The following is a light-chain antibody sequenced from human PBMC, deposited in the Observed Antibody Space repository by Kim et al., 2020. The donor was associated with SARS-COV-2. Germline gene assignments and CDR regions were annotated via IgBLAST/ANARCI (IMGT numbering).Light chain of an antibody. Sequence: PGQTARITFSGDALPKQYAYWYQQKPGQAPVLVIYKDSERPSGIPERFSGSSSGTTVTLTISGVQAEDEADYYCQSADSSGTYYVFGTGTKVTVL. CDR3: QSADSSGTYYV. CDR2: KDS. CDR1: ALPKQY. J-gene: IGLJ1*01. V-gene: IGLV3-25*03.